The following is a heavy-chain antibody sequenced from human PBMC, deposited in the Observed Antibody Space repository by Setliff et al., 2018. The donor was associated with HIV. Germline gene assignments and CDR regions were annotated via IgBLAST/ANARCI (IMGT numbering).Heavy chain of an antibody. V-gene: IGHV4-30-4*02. CDR1: GGSISSGDYY. D-gene: IGHD4-17*01. Sequence: SDTLSLTCTVSGGSISSGDYYWSWIRQPPGKGLEWIGYIYYSGSTYYNPSLKSRVTISVDTSKNQFSLKLSSVTAADTAVYYCARVTAITTVTTTAGWFDPWGQGTLVTVSS. J-gene: IGHJ5*02. CDR2: IYYSGST. CDR3: ARVTAITTVTTTAGWFDP.